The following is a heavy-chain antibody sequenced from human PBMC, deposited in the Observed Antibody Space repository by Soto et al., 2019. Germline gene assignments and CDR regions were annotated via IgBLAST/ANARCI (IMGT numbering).Heavy chain of an antibody. CDR3: ARGEPPRVRGGIPYYYYYYMDV. D-gene: IGHD3-10*01. J-gene: IGHJ6*03. CDR2: IIPILGIA. Sequence: GASVKVSCKASGGTFSSYTISWVRQAPGQGLEWMGRIIPILGIANYAQKFQGRVTITADKSTSTAYMELSSLRSEDTAVYYCARGEPPRVRGGIPYYYYYYMDVWGKGTTVTVSS. CDR1: GGTFSSYT. V-gene: IGHV1-69*02.